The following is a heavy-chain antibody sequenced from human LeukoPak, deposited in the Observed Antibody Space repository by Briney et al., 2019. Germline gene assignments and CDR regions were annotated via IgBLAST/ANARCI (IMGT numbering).Heavy chain of an antibody. J-gene: IGHJ4*02. D-gene: IGHD3-3*01. CDR2: IKSKTDGGTT. CDR3: TTDPEWLLRPFDY. Sequence: GGSLRLSCAVSGFTFSSGYMHWVRQPPGKGLEWVGRIKSKTDGGTTDYAAPVKGRFTISRDDSKNTLYLQMNSLKTEDTAVYYCTTDPEWLLRPFDYWGQGTLVTVSS. V-gene: IGHV3-15*01. CDR1: GFTFSSGY.